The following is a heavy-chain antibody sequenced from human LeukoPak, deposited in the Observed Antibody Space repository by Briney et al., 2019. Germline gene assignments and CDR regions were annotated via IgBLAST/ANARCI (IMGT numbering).Heavy chain of an antibody. V-gene: IGHV1-8*01. J-gene: IGHJ5*02. Sequence: ASVKVSCKASGYTFTSYDINWMRQATGQGLEWMGWMSPNSGNTGYAQKFQGRVTMTRDTSTGTAYLELSSLRSEDTAVYYCARVSQNWFDPWGQGTLVTVSS. CDR1: GYTFTSYD. CDR2: MSPNSGNT. D-gene: IGHD3-16*02. CDR3: ARVSQNWFDP.